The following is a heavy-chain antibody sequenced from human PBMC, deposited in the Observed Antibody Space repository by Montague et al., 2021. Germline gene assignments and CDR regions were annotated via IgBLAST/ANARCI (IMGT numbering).Heavy chain of an antibody. J-gene: IGHJ4*02. CDR1: GFTFSSYS. CDR2: IGGSGDDT. D-gene: IGHD3-10*01. CDR3: ATRGTIVRGVISPQYFDY. V-gene: IGHV3-23*01. Sequence: SLRLSCAASGFTFSSYSMAWVRQAPGTGLEWLSSIGGSGDDTHYADSVKGRFTISRDISRKTLYLQMDSLTAEDTAVYFCATRGTIVRGVISPQYFDYWGQGTQVTVSS.